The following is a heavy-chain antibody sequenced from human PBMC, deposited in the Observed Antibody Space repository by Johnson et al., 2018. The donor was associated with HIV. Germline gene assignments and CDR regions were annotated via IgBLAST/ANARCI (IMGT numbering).Heavy chain of an antibody. V-gene: IGHV3-7*01. CDR2: IKQDGSEK. CDR1: VFTFSSYW. J-gene: IGHJ3*02. D-gene: IGHD2-21*01. Sequence: MQLVESGGGVVQPGRSLRLSCAASVFTFSSYWMSWVRQAPGKGLEWVANIKQDGSEKYYVDSVKGRFTISRDNAKNSLYLQMNSLRAEDTAVYYCARVPEGDDDAFDIWGQGTMVTVSS. CDR3: ARVPEGDDDAFDI.